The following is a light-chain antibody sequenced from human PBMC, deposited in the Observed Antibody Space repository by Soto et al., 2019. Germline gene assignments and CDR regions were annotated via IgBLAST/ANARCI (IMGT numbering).Light chain of an antibody. Sequence: DIQRSQSPASLSASVGDRFTITCRASQGISNYLAWFQQKPGKVPKRLIYTTSTLHSGVPSRFSGSRSGTEFTLTISSLQPEDIATYYCLQHNSSPRTFGGGTKVDIK. J-gene: IGKJ4*01. CDR2: TTS. CDR3: LQHNSSPRT. V-gene: IGKV1-17*01. CDR1: QGISNY.